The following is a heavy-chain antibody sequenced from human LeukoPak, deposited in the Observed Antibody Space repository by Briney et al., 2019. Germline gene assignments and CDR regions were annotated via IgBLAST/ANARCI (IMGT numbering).Heavy chain of an antibody. CDR2: IYHSGST. Sequence: NPSETLSLTCNVSGYSISSGYYWGWIRQPPGKGLEWIGSIYHSGSTYYNPSLKSRVTISVDTSKNQFSLKLSSVTAADTAMYYCARGHGGFFGSVLSLDYWGQGTLVTVSS. CDR1: GYSISSGYY. J-gene: IGHJ4*02. D-gene: IGHD3-3*01. V-gene: IGHV4-38-2*02. CDR3: ARGHGGFFGSVLSLDY.